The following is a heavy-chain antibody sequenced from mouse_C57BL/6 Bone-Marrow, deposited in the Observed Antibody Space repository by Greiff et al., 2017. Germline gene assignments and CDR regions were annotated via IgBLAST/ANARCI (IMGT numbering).Heavy chain of an antibody. J-gene: IGHJ4*01. D-gene: IGHD1-1*01. CDR1: EYEFHSYY. CDR3: AGQSTISTAGAMDY. Sequence: EVQGVESGGGLVQPGESLKLSCESTEYEFHSYYMSWVRQTTEKRLELVAAINSDGGSTYYPDTMERRFIISRDNTKKTLYLQMSSLRSENTALYYCAGQSTISTAGAMDYWDQGTSVTVSA. CDR2: INSDGGST. V-gene: IGHV5-2*01.